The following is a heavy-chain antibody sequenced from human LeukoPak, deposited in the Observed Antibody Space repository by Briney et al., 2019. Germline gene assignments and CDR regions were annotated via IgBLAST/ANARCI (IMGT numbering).Heavy chain of an antibody. CDR3: ATLTTVVTAYYFDY. CDR2: IYTSGST. J-gene: IGHJ4*02. Sequence: SETLSLTCTVSGGSISSYYWSWIRQPAGKGLEWIGRIYTSGSTNYNPSLESRVTMSVDTSKNQFSLKLTSVTAADTAVYYCATLTTVVTAYYFDYWGQGTLVTVSS. V-gene: IGHV4-4*07. D-gene: IGHD4-23*01. CDR1: GGSISSYY.